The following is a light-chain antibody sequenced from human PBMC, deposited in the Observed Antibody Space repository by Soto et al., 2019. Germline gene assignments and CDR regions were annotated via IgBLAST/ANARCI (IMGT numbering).Light chain of an antibody. CDR3: QQLNSYPRT. J-gene: IGKJ3*01. CDR1: QGISSY. CDR2: AAS. Sequence: IQLTQSPSSLSASVGDRVTITCRASQGISSYLAWYQQKPGKAPKLLINAASTLQSGVPSRFSGSGSGTDFTLTISSLQHEDFATYYCQQLNSYPRTFGPGTNVDIK. V-gene: IGKV1-9*01.